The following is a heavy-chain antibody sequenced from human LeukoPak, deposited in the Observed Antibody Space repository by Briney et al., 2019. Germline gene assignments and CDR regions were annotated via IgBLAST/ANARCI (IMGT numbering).Heavy chain of an antibody. J-gene: IGHJ4*02. Sequence: SETLSLTCTVSGGSIRSGSYYWSWIRQSAGKGLEWIGRIYISGSTKYNPSLKSRVTISVDTSKNQFSLKLSSVTAADTAVYYCARGRITIFGVRTYYFDYWGQGTLVTVSS. D-gene: IGHD3-3*01. V-gene: IGHV4-61*02. CDR1: GGSIRSGSYY. CDR2: IYISGST. CDR3: ARGRITIFGVRTYYFDY.